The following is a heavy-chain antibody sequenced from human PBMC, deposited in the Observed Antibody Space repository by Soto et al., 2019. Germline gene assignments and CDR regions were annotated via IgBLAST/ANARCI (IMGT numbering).Heavy chain of an antibody. D-gene: IGHD5-18*01. CDR3: ARDRGYSYGPSNYFDY. Sequence: QVQLVESGGGVVQPGRSLRLSCAASGFTFSSYAMHWVRQAPGKRLEWVAVISYDGSNKYYADSVKGRFTISRDNSKNTLYLQMNSLIAEDTAVYYCARDRGYSYGPSNYFDYWCQGTLVTVSS. J-gene: IGHJ4*02. V-gene: IGHV3-30-3*01. CDR2: ISYDGSNK. CDR1: GFTFSSYA.